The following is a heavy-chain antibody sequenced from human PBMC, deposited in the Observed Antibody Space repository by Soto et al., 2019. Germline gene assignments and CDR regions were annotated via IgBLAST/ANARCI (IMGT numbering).Heavy chain of an antibody. CDR2: IYSSGET. CDR3: ARGITLFGVVITGMDV. Sequence: KPSETLSLTCTVSSDSISGLYWTWIRQPAGKGLEWIGRIYSSGETNYNPSLKSRVTISLDTSKNQFSLKLSSVTAADTAVYYCARGITLFGVVITGMDVWGQGTTVTVSS. V-gene: IGHV4-4*07. D-gene: IGHD3-3*01. J-gene: IGHJ6*02. CDR1: SDSISGLY.